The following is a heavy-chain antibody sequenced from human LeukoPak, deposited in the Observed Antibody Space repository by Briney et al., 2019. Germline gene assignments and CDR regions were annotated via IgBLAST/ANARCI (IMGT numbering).Heavy chain of an antibody. CDR3: AAEDAGGWRFDY. J-gene: IGHJ4*02. D-gene: IGHD2-8*02. CDR1: GGSISSGGYY. CDR2: IYYSGST. V-gene: IGHV4-31*09. Sequence: SETLSLTCTVSGGSISSGGYYWSWIRQHPGKGLEWIGYIYYSGSTSYNPSLKSRVTISVDRSKNQFSLELNSVTVADTAVYFCAAEDAGGWRFDYWGQGILVTVSS.